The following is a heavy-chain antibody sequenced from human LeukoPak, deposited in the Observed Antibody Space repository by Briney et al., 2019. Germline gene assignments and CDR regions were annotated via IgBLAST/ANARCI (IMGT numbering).Heavy chain of an antibody. CDR1: GFTFSSYG. CDR2: ISYDGSNK. Sequence: GGSLRLSCAASGFTFSSYGMHWVRQAPGKGLEWVAVISYDGSNKYYADSVKGRFTISRDNSKNTLYLQMNSLRAEDTAVYYCAKAHHFDSSGRGAFDIWGQGTMVTVSS. CDR3: AKAHHFDSSGRGAFDI. D-gene: IGHD3-22*01. J-gene: IGHJ3*02. V-gene: IGHV3-30*18.